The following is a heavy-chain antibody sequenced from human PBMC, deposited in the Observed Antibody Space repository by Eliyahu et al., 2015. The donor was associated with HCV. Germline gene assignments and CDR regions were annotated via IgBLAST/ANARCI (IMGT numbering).Heavy chain of an antibody. CDR2: VSFRRAP. CDR1: GDSIISSTYT. Sequence: QLQLQESGPGLVKPSETLSLTCTVSGDSIISSTYTWGWIRQPPGKGLEWIGTVSFRRAPHHNPSLKSRVTIFVDTSSNQFSLKLSSVTAADTAVYYCARLPTGYPNWFDPWGQGTLVTVSS. J-gene: IGHJ5*02. CDR3: ARLPTGYPNWFDP. D-gene: IGHD3-9*01. V-gene: IGHV4-39*01.